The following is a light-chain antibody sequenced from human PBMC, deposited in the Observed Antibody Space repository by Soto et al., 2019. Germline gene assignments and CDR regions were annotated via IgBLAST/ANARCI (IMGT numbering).Light chain of an antibody. Sequence: EIVLTQSPGTLSLSPGERATLSCRASQSVSTSYLAWYQQKPGQAPRLLIYDVSSRATGIPDRFSGSGSGTDFTLTISRLEPEDFVIYYCQQYGRSPGLFTFGPGTKVDIK. J-gene: IGKJ3*01. CDR3: QQYGRSPGLFT. V-gene: IGKV3-20*01. CDR2: DVS. CDR1: QSVSTSY.